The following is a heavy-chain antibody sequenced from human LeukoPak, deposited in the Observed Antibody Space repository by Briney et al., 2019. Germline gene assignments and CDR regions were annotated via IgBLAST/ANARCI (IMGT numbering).Heavy chain of an antibody. CDR1: GFTVSSNY. D-gene: IGHD3-10*01. CDR3: ARVRVREFYGMDV. V-gene: IGHV3-53*01. Sequence: GGSLRLSCAASGFTVSSNYMSWVRQAPGKGLEWVSVIYSGGSTYYADSVKGRFTISRDNAKNSLYLQMNSPRAEDTAVYSCARVRVREFYGMDVWGQGTTVTVSS. CDR2: IYSGGST. J-gene: IGHJ6*02.